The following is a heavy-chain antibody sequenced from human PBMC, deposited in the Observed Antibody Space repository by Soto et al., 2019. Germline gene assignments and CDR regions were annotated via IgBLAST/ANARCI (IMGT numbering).Heavy chain of an antibody. CDR1: GFSLSSTRMA. CDR3: AHIVVAGLGYYFDY. V-gene: IGHV2-5*02. D-gene: IGHD6-19*01. CDR2: IYWDDDK. Sequence: QITLKESGPTLVKPTQTLTLTCTSSGFSLSSTRMAVGWIRQPQGKALEWLALIYWDDDKRYSPFLKSRLTSTKYTSKNHVVLTMSNMDPVDTARYYCAHIVVAGLGYYFDYWGQGTLVTVSS. J-gene: IGHJ4*02.